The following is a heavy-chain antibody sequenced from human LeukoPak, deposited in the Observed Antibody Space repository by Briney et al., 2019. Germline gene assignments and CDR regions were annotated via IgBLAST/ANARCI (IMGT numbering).Heavy chain of an antibody. CDR2: ISGSGGST. J-gene: IGHJ4*02. CDR3: AKAYGACSGGSCYLDYFDY. Sequence: PGGSLRLSCAASGFTFSSYAMSWVRQAPGKGLEWVSAISGSGGSTYYADSVKGRFTISRDNSKNSLYLQMNSLRGEDTALYYCAKAYGACSGGSCYLDYFDYWGQGTLVTVSS. CDR1: GFTFSSYA. V-gene: IGHV3-23*01. D-gene: IGHD2-15*01.